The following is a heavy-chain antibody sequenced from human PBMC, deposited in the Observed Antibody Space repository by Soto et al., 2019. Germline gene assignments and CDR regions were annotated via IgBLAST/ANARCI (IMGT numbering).Heavy chain of an antibody. V-gene: IGHV3-30*18. D-gene: IGHD1-26*01. CDR1: GFTFTTYG. J-gene: IGHJ4*02. CDR3: AKERTYSVASGFDY. Sequence: QVQLVDSGGGVVQPGRSLRLSCAASGFTFTTYGMHWVRRAPGKGLEWVAVISYDGSHAYYADFVKGRFTICRDKSKNTLYLQINSLRAEDTSVYYCAKERTYSVASGFDYWGRGTLVTVSS. CDR2: ISYDGSHA.